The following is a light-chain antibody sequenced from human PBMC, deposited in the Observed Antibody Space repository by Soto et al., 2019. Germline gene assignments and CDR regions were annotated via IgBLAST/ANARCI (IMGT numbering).Light chain of an antibody. CDR1: QSVSIN. V-gene: IGKV3-15*01. CDR2: GAS. J-gene: IGKJ1*01. CDR3: HQYNNWPPWT. Sequence: EVVITQSPATLSASPGERATIACRASQSVSINLAWYPQKPGQAPMLLIFGASTRSTGIPARFSGSGSGSEFNLTISSLQSEDFVVSYCHQYNNWPPWTFGQGTKVEIK.